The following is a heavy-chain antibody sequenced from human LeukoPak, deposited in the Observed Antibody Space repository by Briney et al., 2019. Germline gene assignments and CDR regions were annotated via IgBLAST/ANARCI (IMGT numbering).Heavy chain of an antibody. CDR1: GYTLTDLS. CDR2: FDPEDAET. V-gene: IGHV1-24*01. CDR3: ATHLKGSRGFDY. D-gene: IGHD3-10*01. Sequence: ASVKVSCKVSGYTLTDLSMHWVRQAPGKGLEWVGGFDPEDAETIYAQKFQGRVTMTEDTSTDTAYMELSSLRSEDTAVYYCATHLKGSRGFDYWGQGSLVTVSS. J-gene: IGHJ4*02.